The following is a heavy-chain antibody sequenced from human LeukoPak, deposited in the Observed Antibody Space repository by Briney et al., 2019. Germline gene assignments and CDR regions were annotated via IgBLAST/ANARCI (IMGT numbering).Heavy chain of an antibody. CDR1: GDSISSSSSY. Sequence: SETLSLTCTVSGDSISSSSSYWGWIRQPPGEGLEWIGSIYYSGSTYYNPSLKSRVTISVDTSKNQFSLKLSSVTAADTAVYYCASRDIVATYFDYWGQGTLVTVSS. J-gene: IGHJ4*02. D-gene: IGHD5-12*01. CDR3: ASRDIVATYFDY. CDR2: IYYSGST. V-gene: IGHV4-39*07.